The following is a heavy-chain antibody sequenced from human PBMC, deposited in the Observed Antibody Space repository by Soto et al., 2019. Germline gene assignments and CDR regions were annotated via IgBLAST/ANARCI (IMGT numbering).Heavy chain of an antibody. CDR3: AKEGGYSSGGDSFDY. D-gene: IGHD6-19*01. CDR2: ISGSGGST. V-gene: IGHV3-23*01. CDR1: GFTFSSYA. Sequence: EVQLLESGGGLVQPGGSLRLSCAASGFTFSSYAMSWVRQAPGKGLEWVSAISGSGGSTYYADSVKGRFTISRDNSKNTLCRQMSSLRAEDTDVYYCAKEGGYSSGGDSFDYWGQGTLVTVSS. J-gene: IGHJ4*02.